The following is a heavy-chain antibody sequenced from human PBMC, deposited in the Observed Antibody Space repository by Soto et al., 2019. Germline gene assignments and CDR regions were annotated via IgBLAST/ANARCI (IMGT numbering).Heavy chain of an antibody. V-gene: IGHV1-18*01. CDR3: ARGHDYSNPWGGYYYYGIDV. D-gene: IGHD4-4*01. CDR2: ISAYNGKT. J-gene: IGHJ6*02. Sequence: QVQLVQSGAEVKKPGASVKVSCKASGYTFTSYGISWVRQAPGQGLEWMVWISAYNGKTNYAQKLQGRGTMTTDTSTSTAYMELRSLRSDDTAVYYCARGHDYSNPWGGYYYYGIDVWGQGTTVTVSS. CDR1: GYTFTSYG.